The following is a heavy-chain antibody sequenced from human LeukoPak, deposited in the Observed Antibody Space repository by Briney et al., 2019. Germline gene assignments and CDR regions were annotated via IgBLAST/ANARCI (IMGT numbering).Heavy chain of an antibody. CDR2: INPNSGGT. Sequence: ASVKVSCKASGYAFTGYYMHWVRQAPGQGLEWMGWINPNSGGTNYAQKFQGRVTMTRDTSISTAYMGLSRLRSDDTAVYYCARDPYSSGWLGYYYYGMDVWGQGTTVTVSS. CDR3: ARDPYSSGWLGYYYYGMDV. J-gene: IGHJ6*02. D-gene: IGHD6-19*01. CDR1: GYAFTGYY. V-gene: IGHV1-2*02.